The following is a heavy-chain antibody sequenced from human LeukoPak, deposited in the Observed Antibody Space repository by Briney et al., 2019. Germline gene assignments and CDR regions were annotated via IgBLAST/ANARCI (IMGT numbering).Heavy chain of an antibody. V-gene: IGHV5-51*01. CDR3: ARKNRYCSSTNCYGDLDY. J-gene: IGHJ4*02. Sequence: AESLKIFCRGSGYTFSGYWIAWVRQMPGKGLEWMVIIFPDDSDTTYSPSFQGQVTMSADKSISTAYLQWSSLKASDTAMYYCARKNRYCSSTNCYGDLDYWGQGSLVTVSS. D-gene: IGHD2-2*01. CDR1: GYTFSGYW. CDR2: IFPDDSDT.